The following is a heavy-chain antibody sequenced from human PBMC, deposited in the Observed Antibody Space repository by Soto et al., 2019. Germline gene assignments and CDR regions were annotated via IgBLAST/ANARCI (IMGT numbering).Heavy chain of an antibody. Sequence: QVQLVQSGAEVKRPGSSVKVSCKASGDTFNFYSINWVRQAPGLGLEWMGRINPILSMSNYAQRFQGRVTMTADTSTSTAYMELSGLRSEDTAIYYCATIYGSGYRAFDFWGQGALVTVSS. CDR3: ATIYGSGYRAFDF. D-gene: IGHD3-10*01. CDR2: INPILSMS. CDR1: GDTFNFYS. J-gene: IGHJ4*02. V-gene: IGHV1-69*04.